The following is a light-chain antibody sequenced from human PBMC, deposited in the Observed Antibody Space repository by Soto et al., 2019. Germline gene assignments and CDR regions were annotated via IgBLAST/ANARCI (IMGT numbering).Light chain of an antibody. Sequence: DIQMTQSPSSLSASVGDRVTITCRASQSITSYLNWYQQRPGKAPNLLIYTASSLESGVPSRFSGSGSGTDFTLTISSLQPEDFATYYCQQRYTTPLTFGQGTKVEI. CDR1: QSITSY. J-gene: IGKJ1*01. CDR2: TAS. CDR3: QQRYTTPLT. V-gene: IGKV1-39*01.